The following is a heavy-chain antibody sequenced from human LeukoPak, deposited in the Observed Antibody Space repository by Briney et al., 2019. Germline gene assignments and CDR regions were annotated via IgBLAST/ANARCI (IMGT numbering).Heavy chain of an antibody. V-gene: IGHV4-30-2*01. J-gene: IGHJ4*02. CDR2: IYHSGST. Sequence: SETLSLTCTVSGGSISSGGYYWSWIRQPPGKGLEWIGYIYHSGSTYYNPSLKSRVTISVDRSKDQFSLKLSSVTAADTAVYYCAGAPPQLRLGIGGYFDYWGQGTLVTVSS. D-gene: IGHD7-27*01. CDR1: GGSISSGGYY. CDR3: AGAPPQLRLGIGGYFDY.